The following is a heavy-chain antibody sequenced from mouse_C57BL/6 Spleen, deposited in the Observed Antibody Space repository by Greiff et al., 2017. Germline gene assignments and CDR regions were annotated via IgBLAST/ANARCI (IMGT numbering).Heavy chain of an antibody. CDR2: IDPETGGT. CDR1: GYTFTDYE. CDR3: TIYYDYEDYAMDY. D-gene: IGHD2-4*01. V-gene: IGHV1-15*01. Sequence: QVQLKQSGAELVRPGASVTLSCKASGYTFTDYEMHWVKQTPVHGLEWIGAIDPETGGTAYNQKFKGKAILTADKSSSTAYMELRSLTSEDSAVYYCTIYYDYEDYAMDYWGQGTSVTVSS. J-gene: IGHJ4*01.